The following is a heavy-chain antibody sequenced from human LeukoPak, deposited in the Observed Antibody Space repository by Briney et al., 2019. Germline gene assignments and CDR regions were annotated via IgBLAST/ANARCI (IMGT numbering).Heavy chain of an antibody. V-gene: IGHV3-7*01. CDR2: IKQDGGEK. D-gene: IGHD4-11*01. Sequence: GGSLRLSCAASGFRFSSYWMSWVRQAPGKGPEWVANIKQDGGEKYYVDSVKGRFIIFRDNAKNSLYLQMNSLRVEDTAVYYCAREDHSNYNYWGQGTLVTVSS. J-gene: IGHJ4*02. CDR1: GFRFSSYW. CDR3: AREDHSNYNY.